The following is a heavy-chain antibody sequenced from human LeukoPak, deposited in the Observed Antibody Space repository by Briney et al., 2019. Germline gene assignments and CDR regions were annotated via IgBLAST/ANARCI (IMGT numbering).Heavy chain of an antibody. CDR1: GYTFSSYA. V-gene: IGHV3-23*01. J-gene: IGHJ4*02. Sequence: GGSLRLSCAASGYTFSSYAMSWVRQAPGKGLEWVSSISGSGGSTYYADSVKGRFTISRDNSKNTLYLQMNSLRAEDTAVYYCTTYSSGNDYWGQGTLVTVSS. CDR2: ISGSGGST. CDR3: TTYSSGNDY. D-gene: IGHD6-19*01.